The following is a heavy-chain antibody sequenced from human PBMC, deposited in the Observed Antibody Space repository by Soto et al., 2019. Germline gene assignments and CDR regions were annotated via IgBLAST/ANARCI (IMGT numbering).Heavy chain of an antibody. D-gene: IGHD2-15*01. V-gene: IGHV3-33*01. CDR2: IWYDGTNK. Sequence: QVQLVESGGGVVQPGRSLRLSCAASGFTFNSYAMHWVRQAPGKGLEWVTVIWYDGTNKYYADSVKGRFTISRDNSKNTLYLQMNSLRAEDTAVYYCARDKLRGSTVGYYFDYWGQGTLVTVSS. CDR3: ARDKLRGSTVGYYFDY. J-gene: IGHJ4*02. CDR1: GFTFNSYA.